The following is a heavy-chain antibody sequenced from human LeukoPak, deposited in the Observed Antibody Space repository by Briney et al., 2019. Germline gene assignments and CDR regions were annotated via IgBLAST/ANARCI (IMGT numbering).Heavy chain of an antibody. Sequence: PGRSLRLSCAASGFTFSSYAMHWVRQAPGKGLEWVAVISYDGSNKYYADSVKGRFTISRDNSKNTLYLQMNSLRAEDTAVYYCARAKYSGYAWGQGTLVTVSS. V-gene: IGHV3-30-3*01. D-gene: IGHD5-12*01. CDR3: ARAKYSGYA. CDR2: ISYDGSNK. CDR1: GFTFSSYA. J-gene: IGHJ5*02.